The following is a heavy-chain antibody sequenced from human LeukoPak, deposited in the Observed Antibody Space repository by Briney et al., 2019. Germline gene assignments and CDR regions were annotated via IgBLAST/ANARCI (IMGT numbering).Heavy chain of an antibody. CDR1: GGSISSSNW. J-gene: IGHJ4*02. CDR2: IYHSGST. CDR3: ARTIHSSSSYFDY. Sequence: SETLSLTCAVSGGSISSSNWWSWVRQPPGKGLEWIGEIYHSGSTNYNPSLKSRVTISVDKSKNQFSLKLSSVTAADTAVYYCARTIHSSSSYFDYWGQGTLVTVSS. V-gene: IGHV4-4*02. D-gene: IGHD6-13*01.